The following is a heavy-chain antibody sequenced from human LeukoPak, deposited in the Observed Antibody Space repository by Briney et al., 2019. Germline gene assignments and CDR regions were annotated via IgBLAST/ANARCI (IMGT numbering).Heavy chain of an antibody. J-gene: IGHJ5*02. CDR2: INPNSGGT. CDR3: ARDSPTMVRGENWFDP. V-gene: IGHV1-2*02. CDR1: GYTFTGYY. Sequence: ASVKVSCKASGYTFTGYYMHWVRQAPGQGLEWMGWINPNSGGTNYAQKFQGRVTMTRDTSISTAYMELSRLRSDDTAVYYCARDSPTMVRGENWFDPWGQGTLVTVSS. D-gene: IGHD3-10*01.